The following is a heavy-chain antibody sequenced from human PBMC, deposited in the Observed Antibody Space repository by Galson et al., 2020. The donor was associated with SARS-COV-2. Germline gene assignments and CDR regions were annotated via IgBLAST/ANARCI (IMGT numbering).Heavy chain of an antibody. CDR1: GGSISSSNR. CDR3: ARENTGYSGYDYYYDGMDV. Sequence: TSETLSLTCAVSGGSISSSNRWSWVRQPPGKGLEWIGEIYHSGSTNYNPSIKSRVTISVDKSKNQFSLKLSSVTAADTAVYYCARENTGYSGYDYYYDGMDVWGQGTTVTVSS. D-gene: IGHD5-12*01. J-gene: IGHJ6*02. CDR2: IYHSGST. V-gene: IGHV4-4*02.